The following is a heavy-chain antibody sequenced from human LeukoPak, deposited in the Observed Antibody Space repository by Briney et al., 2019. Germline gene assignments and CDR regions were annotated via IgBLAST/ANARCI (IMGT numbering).Heavy chain of an antibody. Sequence: GGSLRLSCAASGFTFSSYSMNWVRQAPGKGLGWVSSISSSSSYIYYADSVKGRFTISRDNARNSLYLQMNSLRAGDTAVYYCARDHPYSSSSGEYYFDYWGQGTLVTVSS. V-gene: IGHV3-21*01. CDR2: ISSSSSYI. CDR3: ARDHPYSSSSGEYYFDY. J-gene: IGHJ4*02. CDR1: GFTFSSYS. D-gene: IGHD6-6*01.